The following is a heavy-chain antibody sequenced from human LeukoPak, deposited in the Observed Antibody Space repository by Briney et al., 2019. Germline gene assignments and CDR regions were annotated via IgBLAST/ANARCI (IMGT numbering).Heavy chain of an antibody. J-gene: IGHJ4*02. CDR1: GGSLSGYY. D-gene: IGHD2-21*01. CDR3: ARGVAHCGGECYSLWSYGR. CDR2: INQRGST. V-gene: IGHV4-34*01. Sequence: SESLSLTCVLYGGSLSGYYWSWIRPPPGKGREWVGEINQRGSTNYDPPFKSRVTISVDPSKTQSSLKLSSVTAADTAVYYCARGVAHCGGECYSLWSYGRRGQGTLVTVPS.